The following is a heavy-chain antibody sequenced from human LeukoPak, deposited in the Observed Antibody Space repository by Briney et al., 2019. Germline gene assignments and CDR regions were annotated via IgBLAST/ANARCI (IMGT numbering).Heavy chain of an antibody. CDR1: GFTFSSYS. D-gene: IGHD1-26*01. CDR2: ISSSSSYI. CDR3: ARVWGSYTNNDFGY. J-gene: IGHJ4*02. Sequence: GGSLRLSCAASGFTFSSYSMNWVRQAPGKGLEWVSSISSSSSYIYYADSVKGRFTISRDNAKNSLYLQMNSLRAEDTGVYYCARVWGSYTNNDFGYWGQGTLVTVSS. V-gene: IGHV3-21*01.